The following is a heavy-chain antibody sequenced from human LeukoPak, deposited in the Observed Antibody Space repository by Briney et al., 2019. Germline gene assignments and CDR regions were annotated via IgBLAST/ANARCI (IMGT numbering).Heavy chain of an antibody. V-gene: IGHV3-23*01. J-gene: IGHJ4*02. Sequence: GGSLRLSCAVPGFTFSSYAMSWVRQAPGKGLEWVSDISGSGGSTYYADSVKGRFTISRDNSKNTLYLQMNSLRAEDTAVYYCARGTSSAYFQLYFDYWGQGTLVTVSS. CDR2: ISGSGGST. CDR1: GFTFSSYA. CDR3: ARGTSSAYFQLYFDY. D-gene: IGHD3-22*01.